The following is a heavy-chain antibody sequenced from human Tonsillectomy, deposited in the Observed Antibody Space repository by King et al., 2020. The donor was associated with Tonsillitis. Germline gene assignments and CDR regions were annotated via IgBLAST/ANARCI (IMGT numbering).Heavy chain of an antibody. CDR3: ARQERGLLWVVTAAADY. D-gene: IGHD2-21*02. J-gene: IGHJ4*02. CDR2: IYYSGST. V-gene: IGHV4-39*07. CDR1: GGSISSSSYY. Sequence: QLHLQESGPGLVKPSETLSLTCTVSGGSISSSSYYWGWIRQPPGKGLEWIGNIYYSGSTYYNPSLKSRVTISVDTAKNQFSLKLSSVTAANTAVYYCARQERGLLWVVTAAADYWGQGTLVTVSS.